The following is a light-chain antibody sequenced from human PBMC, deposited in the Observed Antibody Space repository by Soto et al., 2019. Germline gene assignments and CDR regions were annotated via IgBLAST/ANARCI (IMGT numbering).Light chain of an antibody. CDR3: CSHPGSYTSVL. V-gene: IGLV2-23*01. CDR1: SSDVGSYDL. Sequence: QSALTQPASVSGSPGQSITISCTGTSSDVGSYDLVSWYQQHPGKAPKLIIYEGTKRPSGVSNRFSGSNSANTASLTISGLQAEDEADYYCCSHPGSYTSVLFGGGTKVTVL. J-gene: IGLJ2*01. CDR2: EGT.